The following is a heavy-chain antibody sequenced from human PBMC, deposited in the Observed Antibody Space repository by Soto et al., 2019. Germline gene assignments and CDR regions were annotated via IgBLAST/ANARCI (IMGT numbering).Heavy chain of an antibody. D-gene: IGHD2-15*01. CDR2: IIPIFGTP. CDR3: ARGLECRGYCLDKPTWFAP. V-gene: IGHV1-69*06. Sequence: SVKVSCKASGGTFSTYTFSWVRQAPGQGLEWMGRIIPIFGTPYYAQKFQGRVTITADKSTSTVYMKLSSLRSDDTAVYFCARGLECRGYCLDKPTWFAPWGQGTLVTV. CDR1: GGTFSTYT. J-gene: IGHJ5*02.